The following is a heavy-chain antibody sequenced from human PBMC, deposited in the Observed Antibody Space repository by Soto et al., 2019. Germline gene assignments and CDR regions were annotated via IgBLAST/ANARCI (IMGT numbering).Heavy chain of an antibody. CDR2: ISYDGSNK. Sequence: LRLSCAASGFTFSSYAMHWVRQAPGKGLEWVAVISYDGSNKYYADSVKGRFTISRDNSKNTLYLQMNSLRAEDTAVYYCAGDTVAITMIANWFDPWGQGTLVTVSS. CDR1: GFTFSSYA. J-gene: IGHJ5*02. V-gene: IGHV3-30-3*01. CDR3: AGDTVAITMIANWFDP. D-gene: IGHD3-22*01.